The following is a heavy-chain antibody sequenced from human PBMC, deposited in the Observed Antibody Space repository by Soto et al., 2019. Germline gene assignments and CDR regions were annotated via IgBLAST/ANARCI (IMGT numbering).Heavy chain of an antibody. V-gene: IGHV3-21*06. J-gene: IGHJ4*02. Sequence: GGSLRLSCAASGFTFTRYSMNWVRQAPGKGPEWVSSISSTTNYIYYGDSMKGRFTISRDNAKNSLYLEMNSLRAEDTAVYYCARESEDLTSNFDYWGQGTLVTVS. CDR3: ARESEDLTSNFDY. CDR1: GFTFTRYS. CDR2: ISSTTNYI.